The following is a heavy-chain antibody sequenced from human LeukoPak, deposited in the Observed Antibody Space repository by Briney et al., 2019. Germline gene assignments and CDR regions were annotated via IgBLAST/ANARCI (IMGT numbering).Heavy chain of an antibody. V-gene: IGHV1-69*01. Sequence: SVKVSFKASGGTFSSYAISWVRQAPGQGLEWMGGIIPIFGTANNAQKFQGRVTITADESTSTAYMELSSLRSEDTAVYYCARAVDATGVSWFDPWGQGTLVTVSS. J-gene: IGHJ5*02. CDR2: IIPIFGTA. D-gene: IGHD2-15*01. CDR3: ARAVDATGVSWFDP. CDR1: GGTFSSYA.